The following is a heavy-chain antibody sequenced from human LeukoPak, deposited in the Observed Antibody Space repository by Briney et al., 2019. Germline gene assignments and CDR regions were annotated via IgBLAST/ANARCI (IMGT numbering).Heavy chain of an antibody. Sequence: SETLSLTCTVSGGSISSYHWSWIRQPPGKGLESIGYIYSSGSTNYNPSLKSRVTISVDTSKNQFSLKVSSVTAADTAMYYCARLSSLQGYFDYWGQGTLVTVSS. J-gene: IGHJ4*02. CDR1: GGSISSYH. D-gene: IGHD4-11*01. CDR3: ARLSSLQGYFDY. CDR2: IYSSGST. V-gene: IGHV4-59*08.